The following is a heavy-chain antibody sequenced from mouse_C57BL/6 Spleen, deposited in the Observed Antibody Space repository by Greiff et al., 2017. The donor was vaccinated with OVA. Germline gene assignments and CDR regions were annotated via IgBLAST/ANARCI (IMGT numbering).Heavy chain of an antibody. D-gene: IGHD2-3*01. CDR3: ARSYDGYEFAY. CDR1: GYTFTSYW. CDR2: IHPNSGST. Sequence: QVQLQQPGAELVKPGASVKLSCKASGYTFTSYWMHWVKQRPGQGLEWIGMIHPNSGSTNYNEKFKSKATLTVDKSSSTAYMQLSSLTSEDSAVYYCARSYDGYEFAYWGQGTLVTVSA. V-gene: IGHV1-64*01. J-gene: IGHJ3*01.